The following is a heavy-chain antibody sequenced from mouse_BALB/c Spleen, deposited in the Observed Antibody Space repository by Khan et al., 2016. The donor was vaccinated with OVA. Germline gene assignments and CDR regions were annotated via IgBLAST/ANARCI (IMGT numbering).Heavy chain of an antibody. CDR3: VRDGAYHRNDGWFAY. CDR2: INPSNDYT. D-gene: IGHD2-14*01. Sequence: LKESGAELARPGASVKMSCKASGYTFTSYTIHWIKKRPGQGLEWIGYINPSNDYTNYNQKFKDKATLTTDKSSTTAYLQLSSLTSDDSAVYNCVRDGAYHRNDGWFAYWGQGTLVTVSA. J-gene: IGHJ3*01. CDR1: GYTFTSYT. V-gene: IGHV1-4*01.